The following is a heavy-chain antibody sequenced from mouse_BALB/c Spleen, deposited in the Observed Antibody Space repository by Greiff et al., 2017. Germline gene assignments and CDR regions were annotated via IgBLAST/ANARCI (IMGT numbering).Heavy chain of an antibody. D-gene: IGHD2-14*01. V-gene: IGHV1-20*02. CDR1: GYSFTGYF. Sequence: EVQLQQSGPELVKPGASVKISCKASGYSFTGYFMNWVMQSHGKSLEWIGRINPYNGDTFYNQKFKGKATLTVDKSSSTAHMELRSLASEDSAVYYCARWRGYDRDYYAMDYWGQGTSVTVSS. CDR2: INPYNGDT. CDR3: ARWRGYDRDYYAMDY. J-gene: IGHJ4*01.